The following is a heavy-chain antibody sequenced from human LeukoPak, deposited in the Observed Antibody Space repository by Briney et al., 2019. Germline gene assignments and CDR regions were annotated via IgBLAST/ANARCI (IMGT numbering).Heavy chain of an antibody. CDR1: GGSIGTSGYY. CDR2: IYYSGIN. J-gene: IGHJ4*02. CDR3: ARVYSSNWSQTYYFDY. D-gene: IGHD6-13*01. V-gene: IGHV4-39*07. Sequence: SETLSLTCTVSGGSIGTSGYYWGWIRQPPGKGLQWIGSIYYSGINSYNPSLKSRVTISADTPKNQFSLKLSSVTAADTAVYYCARVYSSNWSQTYYFDYWGQGTLVTVSS.